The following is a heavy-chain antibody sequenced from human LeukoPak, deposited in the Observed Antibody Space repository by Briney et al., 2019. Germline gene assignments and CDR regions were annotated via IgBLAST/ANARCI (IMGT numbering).Heavy chain of an antibody. V-gene: IGHV4-59*12. J-gene: IGHJ6*03. Sequence: SETLSLTCTVSGGSSSSYYWSWIRQPPGKGLEWIGYIYYSGSTNYNPSLKSRVTISVDTSKNQFSLKLSSVTAADTAVYYCARDVGYCSGGSCASYMDVWGKGTTVTVSS. CDR1: GGSSSSYY. CDR3: ARDVGYCSGGSCASYMDV. D-gene: IGHD2-15*01. CDR2: IYYSGST.